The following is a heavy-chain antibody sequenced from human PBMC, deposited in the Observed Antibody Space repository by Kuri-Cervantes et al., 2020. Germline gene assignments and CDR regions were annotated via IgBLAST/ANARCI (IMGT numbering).Heavy chain of an antibody. J-gene: IGHJ4*02. V-gene: IGHV4-34*01. CDR3: ARLGRAFDY. CDR2: INHSGST. D-gene: IGHD5-24*01. Sequence: SETLSLTCAVYGGSFSGYYWSWIRQPPGKGLEWIGEINHSGSTNYNPSLKSRVTISTDTSKNQFSLKLSSVTAADTAVCYCARLGRAFDYWGQGIQVTVSS. CDR1: GGSFSGYY.